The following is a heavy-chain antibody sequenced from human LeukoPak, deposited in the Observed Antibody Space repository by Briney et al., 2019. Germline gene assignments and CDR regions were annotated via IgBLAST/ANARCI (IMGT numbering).Heavy chain of an antibody. D-gene: IGHD3-22*01. Sequence: GRSLRLSCAASGFTFSGYGMHWVRQAPGKGLEWVAVIWYDGSNKYYADSVKGRFTISRDNSKNTLYLQMNSLRAEDTAVYYCARDSGYPDYWGQGTLVTVSS. V-gene: IGHV3-33*01. J-gene: IGHJ4*02. CDR3: ARDSGYPDY. CDR1: GFTFSGYG. CDR2: IWYDGSNK.